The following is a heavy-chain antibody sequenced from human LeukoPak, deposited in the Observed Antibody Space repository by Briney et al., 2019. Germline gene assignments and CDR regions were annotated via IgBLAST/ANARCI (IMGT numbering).Heavy chain of an antibody. CDR1: GFTFSDYY. J-gene: IGHJ4*02. Sequence: TGGSLRLSCAASGFTFSDYYMSWIRQAPGKGLEWVSYISSSGSTIYYADSLKGRFTISRDNAKNSLYLQMNSLRAEDTAVYYCARAHYYDSSGLDFWGQGTLVTVSS. V-gene: IGHV3-11*04. CDR2: ISSSGSTI. D-gene: IGHD3-22*01. CDR3: ARAHYYDSSGLDF.